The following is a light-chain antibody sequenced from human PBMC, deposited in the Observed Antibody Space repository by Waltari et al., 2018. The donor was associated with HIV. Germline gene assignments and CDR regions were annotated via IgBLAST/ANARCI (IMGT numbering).Light chain of an antibody. Sequence: SCTGTSSDVGSYNLVSWYQQHPGKAPKLMIYEVSKRPSGVSNRFSGSKSGNTASLTISGLQAEDEADYYCCSYAGSGDVFGTGTKVTVL. V-gene: IGLV2-23*02. CDR1: SSDVGSYNL. CDR2: EVS. CDR3: CSYAGSGDV. J-gene: IGLJ1*01.